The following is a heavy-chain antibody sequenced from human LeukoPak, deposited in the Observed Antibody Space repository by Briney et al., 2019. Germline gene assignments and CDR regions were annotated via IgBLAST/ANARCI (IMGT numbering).Heavy chain of an antibody. V-gene: IGHV1-46*01. J-gene: IGHJ4*02. D-gene: IGHD1-7*01. CDR2: INPSGGST. CDR3: ASTGTTRANFDY. Sequence: ASVKVSCKASGHTFTSYYMHWVRQAPGQGLEWMGIINPSGGSTSYAQKFQGRVTMTRDTSTSTVYMELSSLRSEDTAVYYCASTGTTRANFDYWGQGTLVTVSS. CDR1: GHTFTSYY.